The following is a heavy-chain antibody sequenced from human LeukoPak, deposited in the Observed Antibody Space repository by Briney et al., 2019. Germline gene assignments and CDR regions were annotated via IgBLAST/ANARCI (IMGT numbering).Heavy chain of an antibody. CDR3: AKGVTTGWSVSAFDI. CDR2: ISWNSDSV. CDR1: GFTFDDYA. V-gene: IGHV3-9*01. Sequence: HPGGSLRLSCAASGFTFDDYAMHWVRQTGKGLEWVSGISWNSDSVGYADSVQGRFTTSRDNGKNSLYLQMNSLRTEDTALYYCAKGVTTGWSVSAFDIWGRGTMVTVSS. J-gene: IGHJ3*02. D-gene: IGHD6-19*01.